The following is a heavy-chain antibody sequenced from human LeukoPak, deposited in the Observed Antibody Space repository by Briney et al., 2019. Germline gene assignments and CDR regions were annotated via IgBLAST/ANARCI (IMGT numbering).Heavy chain of an antibody. CDR1: GFTFSSYG. D-gene: IGHD6-19*01. V-gene: IGHV3-30*18. Sequence: GGSLRLSCAASGFTFSSYGMHWVRQAPGKGLEWLAFVSYDGSKKYYSDSVKGRFTISRDNSKNTLYLQMNSLRAEDTAVYYCAKEPYSSGWSEIDYWGQGTLVTVSS. CDR3: AKEPYSSGWSEIDY. CDR2: VSYDGSKK. J-gene: IGHJ4*02.